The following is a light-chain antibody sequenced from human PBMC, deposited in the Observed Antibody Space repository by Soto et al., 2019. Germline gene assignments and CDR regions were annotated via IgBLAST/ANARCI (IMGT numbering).Light chain of an antibody. V-gene: IGLV2-8*01. CDR3: SSYAGSALFV. Sequence: QSDLNQPPSASGSPGQSVTISCTGTSSDVGGYNYVSWYQQHPGKAPKLMIYEVSKRPSGVPDRFSGSKSGNTASLTVSGLQAEDEADYYCSSYAGSALFVFGTGTKVTVL. J-gene: IGLJ1*01. CDR1: SSDVGGYNY. CDR2: EVS.